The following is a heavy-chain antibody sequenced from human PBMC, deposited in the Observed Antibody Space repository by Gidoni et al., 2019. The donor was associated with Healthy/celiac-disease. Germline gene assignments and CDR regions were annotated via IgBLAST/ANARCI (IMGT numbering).Heavy chain of an antibody. D-gene: IGHD5-12*01. CDR2: IYIDDNT. Sequence: EVQLVESGGVLVQPGGSLRLSCAASGFTVSRNYMSWVRQAPGKGLEWVSVIYIDDNTYYADSVRGRFTISRDDSKNTLYLQMNSLRAEDTAVYYCARGDGYNYFDYWGQGTLVTVSS. CDR3: ARGDGYNYFDY. V-gene: IGHV3-66*01. CDR1: GFTVSRNY. J-gene: IGHJ4*02.